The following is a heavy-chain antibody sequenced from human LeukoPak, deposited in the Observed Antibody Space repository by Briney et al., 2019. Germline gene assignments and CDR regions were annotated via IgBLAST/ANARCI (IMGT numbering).Heavy chain of an antibody. CDR2: INHSGST. Sequence: SETLSLTCAVYGGSFSGYYWSWIRQPPGKGLEWIGEINHSGSTNYNPSLKSRVTISVDTSKNQFSLKLSSVTAADTAVYYCARRPSLWFGPQAFDIWGQGTMVTVSS. V-gene: IGHV4-34*01. J-gene: IGHJ3*02. CDR1: GGSFSGYY. CDR3: ARRPSLWFGPQAFDI. D-gene: IGHD3-10*01.